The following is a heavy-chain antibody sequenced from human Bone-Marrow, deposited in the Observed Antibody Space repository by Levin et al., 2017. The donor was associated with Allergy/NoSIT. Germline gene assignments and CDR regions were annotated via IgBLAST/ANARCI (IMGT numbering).Heavy chain of an antibody. CDR2: IDASDSYT. V-gene: IGHV5-10-1*01. CDR3: AKNVRAGGYYYHYLGV. CDR1: GFTFTNHW. Sequence: GESLKISCQGSGFTFTNHWINWVRQMPGKGLEWMGRIDASDSYTNYSPSFEGHVTMSVDRSISTAYLQWSSLKASDSAIYDCAKNVRAGGYYYHYLGVWGKGTAVVVSS. J-gene: IGHJ6*03.